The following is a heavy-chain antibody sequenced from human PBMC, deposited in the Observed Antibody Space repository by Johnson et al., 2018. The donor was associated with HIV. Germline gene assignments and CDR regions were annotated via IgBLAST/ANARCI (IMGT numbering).Heavy chain of an antibody. CDR2: INWNGGST. CDR1: GFTFSSYW. D-gene: IGHD7-27*01. V-gene: IGHV3-74*01. Sequence: VQLVESGGGLVQPGGSLRLSCAASGFTFSSYWMHWVRQAPGKGLVWVSRINWNGGSTGYADSVKGRFTISRDNAKNSLYLQMNSLRAEDTALFYCARDWVGNDAFDIWGQGTMVTVSS. J-gene: IGHJ3*02. CDR3: ARDWVGNDAFDI.